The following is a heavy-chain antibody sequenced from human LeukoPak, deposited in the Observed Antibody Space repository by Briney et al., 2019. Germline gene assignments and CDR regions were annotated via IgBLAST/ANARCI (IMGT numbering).Heavy chain of an antibody. Sequence: PSETLSLTCTVSGGSISSSSYYWGWIRQPPGRGLEWIGSIYYSGSTYYNPSLKRRVTISVDTSKNPFSLKLSSVTAADTAVYYCARRPGHYYYYMDVWGKGTTVTVSS. CDR1: GGSISSSSYY. V-gene: IGHV4-39*01. CDR3: ARRPGHYYYYMDV. CDR2: IYYSGST. J-gene: IGHJ6*03.